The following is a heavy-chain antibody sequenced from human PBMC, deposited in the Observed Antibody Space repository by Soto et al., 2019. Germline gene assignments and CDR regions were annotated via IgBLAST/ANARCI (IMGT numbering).Heavy chain of an antibody. Sequence: SETLSLTCAVSGDSVSNDNYYWSWIRQPPGKGLEWIGYIYYSGTTNYNSYLKSRRSLPVDMSKNQFSLKLASVTAADTAVYFCARSQRGRTAFTFDYWGQGALVTVSS. J-gene: IGHJ4*02. D-gene: IGHD3-16*01. CDR1: GDSVSNDNYY. CDR2: IYYSGTT. V-gene: IGHV4-61*01. CDR3: ARSQRGRTAFTFDY.